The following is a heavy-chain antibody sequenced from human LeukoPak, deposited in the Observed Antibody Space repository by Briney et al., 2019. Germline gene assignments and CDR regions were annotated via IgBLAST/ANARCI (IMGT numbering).Heavy chain of an antibody. Sequence: SETLSLTCTVSGGSISSDDYYWGWLRQPPGKGLEWIGHITYSGSTDYSPSLRSRVTMSVDTSKNQFSLKLNSVTAAETAMYFCARGGVGGYDYFDSWGQGTLVAVSS. CDR2: ITYSGST. CDR3: ARGGVGGYDYFDS. V-gene: IGHV4-30-4*01. D-gene: IGHD5-12*01. J-gene: IGHJ4*02. CDR1: GGSISSDDYY.